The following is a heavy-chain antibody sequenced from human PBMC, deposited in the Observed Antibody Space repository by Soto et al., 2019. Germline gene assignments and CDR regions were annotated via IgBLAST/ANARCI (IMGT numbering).Heavy chain of an antibody. J-gene: IGHJ3*02. CDR3: AKSRSVEDGFDI. Sequence: EVQLLESGGGLVQPGGSLRLSCVASGFPFNNYAMSWVRQAPGKGLEWVSAIRGSDVSTYYADSVKGRFTFSRDNSKNTLNLQMNSLRVEDTAVYYCAKSRSVEDGFDIWGQGTMVTVSS. CDR2: IRGSDVST. CDR1: GFPFNNYA. V-gene: IGHV3-23*01.